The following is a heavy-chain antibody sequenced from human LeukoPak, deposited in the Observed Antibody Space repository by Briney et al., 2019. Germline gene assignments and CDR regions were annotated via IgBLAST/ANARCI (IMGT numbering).Heavy chain of an antibody. CDR2: IYTSGST. J-gene: IGHJ5*02. CDR1: GGSISSYY. Sequence: SETLSLTCTVSGGSISSYYWSWIRQPPGKGLEWIGYIYTSGSTNYNPSLKSRVTMSVDTSKNQFSLKLSSVTAADTAVYYCARDRREERFDPWGQGTLVTVSS. CDR3: ARDRREERFDP. V-gene: IGHV4-4*09. D-gene: IGHD1-26*01.